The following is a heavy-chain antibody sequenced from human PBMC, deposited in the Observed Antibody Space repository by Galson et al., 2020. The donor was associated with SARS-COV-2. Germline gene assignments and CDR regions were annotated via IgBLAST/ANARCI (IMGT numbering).Heavy chain of an antibody. CDR1: GFTFGSYA. D-gene: IGHD3-22*01. J-gene: IGHJ4*02. CDR3: AKLGYDSSGALKTLDY. V-gene: IGHV3-30*18. Sequence: GESLKISCVASGFTFGSYAMHWVRQAPGKGLEWVAHISYDAKNQNYADSVKGRFSISRDNSKNTLYLQLNSLRLDDTAVYYCAKLGYDSSGALKTLDYWGQGTLVTVSS. CDR2: ISYDAKNQ.